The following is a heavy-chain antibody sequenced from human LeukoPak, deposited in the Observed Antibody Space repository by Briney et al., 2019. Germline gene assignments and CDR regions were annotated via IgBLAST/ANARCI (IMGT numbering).Heavy chain of an antibody. CDR3: ARVVDCSSTRCYPSYNSFDH. CDR1: CGSISRGDYH. V-gene: IGHV4-30-4*08. J-gene: IGHJ5*02. D-gene: IGHD2-2*01. Sequence: TLSFTRTLSCGSISRGDYHWSWIRQPPGKGLEWFGDIYYSGNTYHHPSLKSRVTISVDTSKNQFYLKLSSVTAADTAAYYCARVVDCSSTRCYPSYNSFDHWGQGTLVTVSS. CDR2: IYYSGNT.